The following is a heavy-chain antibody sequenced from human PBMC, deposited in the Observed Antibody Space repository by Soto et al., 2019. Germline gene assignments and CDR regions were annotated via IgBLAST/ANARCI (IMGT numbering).Heavy chain of an antibody. CDR1: GGSFSGYY. D-gene: IGHD6-13*01. CDR3: ARSAAGTVIIYYYGMDV. Sequence: SETLSLTCAVYGGSFSGYYWSWIRQPPGKGLEWIGEINHSGSTNYNPSLKSRVTISVDTSKNQFSLKLSSVTAADTAVYYCARSAAGTVIIYYYGMDVWGQGTTVTVSS. V-gene: IGHV4-34*01. CDR2: INHSGST. J-gene: IGHJ6*02.